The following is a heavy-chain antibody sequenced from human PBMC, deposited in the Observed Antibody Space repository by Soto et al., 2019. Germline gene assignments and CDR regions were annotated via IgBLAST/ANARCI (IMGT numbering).Heavy chain of an antibody. CDR2: ISSSGSTI. D-gene: IGHD6-19*01. CDR3: ARDLSGYYGMDV. V-gene: IGHV3-48*03. CDR1: GFTFSSYE. Sequence: AGGSLRLSCAASGFTFSSYEMNWVRQAPGKGLEWVSYISSSGSTIYYADSVKGRFTISRDNAKNSLYLQMNSLRAEDTAVYYCARDLSGYYGMDVWGQGTTVTVSS. J-gene: IGHJ6*02.